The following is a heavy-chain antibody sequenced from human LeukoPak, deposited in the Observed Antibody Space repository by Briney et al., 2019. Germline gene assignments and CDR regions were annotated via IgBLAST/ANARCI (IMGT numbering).Heavy chain of an antibody. Sequence: GASVKVSCKAPGGTFSSYAISWVRQAPGQGLGWMGRIIPILGIANYAQKFQGRVTITADKSTNTAYMELSSLRSEDTAVYYCARPTILTGHTPSSRYYYYYGMDVWGQGTTVTVSS. J-gene: IGHJ6*02. V-gene: IGHV1-69*04. CDR1: GGTFSSYA. CDR3: ARPTILTGHTPSSRYYYYYGMDV. D-gene: IGHD3-9*01. CDR2: IIPILGIA.